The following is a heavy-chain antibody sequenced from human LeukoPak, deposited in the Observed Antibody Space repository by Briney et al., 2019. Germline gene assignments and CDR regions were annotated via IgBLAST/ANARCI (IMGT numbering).Heavy chain of an antibody. CDR3: AGYSSSWSSFDY. V-gene: IGHV3-30-3*01. CDR2: ISYDGSKT. Sequence: GGSLRLSCSASGFTFSSNAMHWVRQAPGKGMEWVAVISYDGSKTYYADSVKDRFTISRDNSKNTLYLQMNSLRAEDTAVYYCAGYSSSWSSFDYWGQGTLVTVSS. J-gene: IGHJ4*02. D-gene: IGHD6-13*01. CDR1: GFTFSSNA.